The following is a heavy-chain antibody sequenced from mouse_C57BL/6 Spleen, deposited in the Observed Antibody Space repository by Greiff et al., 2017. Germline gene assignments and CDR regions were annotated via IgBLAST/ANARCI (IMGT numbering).Heavy chain of an antibody. V-gene: IGHV1-39*01. CDR3: ARNPSITTVVAGYFDV. J-gene: IGHJ1*03. CDR2: INPNYGTT. CDR1: GYSFTDYN. D-gene: IGHD1-1*01. Sequence: VQLQHSGPELVKPGASVKISCKASGYSFTDYNMNWVKQSNGKSLEWIGVINPNYGTTSYNQKFKGKATLTVDQSSSTAYRQLNSLTSEDSAVYYCARNPSITTVVAGYFDVWGTGTTVTVSS.